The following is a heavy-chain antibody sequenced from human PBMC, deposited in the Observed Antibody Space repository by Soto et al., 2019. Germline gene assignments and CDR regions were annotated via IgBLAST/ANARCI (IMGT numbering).Heavy chain of an antibody. CDR2: IIGSGIST. CDR3: AKAWGIDY. D-gene: IGHD7-27*01. V-gene: IGHV3-23*01. Sequence: GGSLRLSCAASGFTFSSYTMSWLHQAPGKGLEWVLIIIGSGISTYSADSVKGRFTISRDNSKNTLYLQLNSLRVEDTAIYYCAKAWGIDYWGQGT. CDR1: GFTFSSYT. J-gene: IGHJ4*02.